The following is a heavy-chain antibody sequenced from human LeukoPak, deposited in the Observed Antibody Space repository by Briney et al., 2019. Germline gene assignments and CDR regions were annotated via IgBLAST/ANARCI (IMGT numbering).Heavy chain of an antibody. CDR2: INHSGST. D-gene: IGHD5-24*01. J-gene: IGHJ4*02. Sequence: SETLSLTCAVYGGSFSGYYWSWIRQPPGKGLKWIGEINHSGSTNYNPSLKSRVTISVDTSKNQFSLKLSSVTAADTAVYYCARAPPYGYTNPLLGFDYWGQGTLVTVSS. CDR1: GGSFSGYY. CDR3: ARAPPYGYTNPLLGFDY. V-gene: IGHV4-34*01.